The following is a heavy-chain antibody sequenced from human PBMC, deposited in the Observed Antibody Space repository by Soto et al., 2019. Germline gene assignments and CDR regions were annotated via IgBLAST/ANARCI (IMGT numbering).Heavy chain of an antibody. CDR3: ARERRIKIFGVVED. D-gene: IGHD3-3*01. CDR1: GFTFSSYA. J-gene: IGHJ4*02. V-gene: IGHV3-30-3*01. CDR2: ISYDGSNK. Sequence: PGRSLRLSCAASGFTFSSYAMHWVRQAPGKGLEWVAVISYDGSNKYYADSVKGRFTISRDNSKNTLYLQMNSLRAEDTAVYYCARERRIKIFGVVEDWGQGTMGTVSS.